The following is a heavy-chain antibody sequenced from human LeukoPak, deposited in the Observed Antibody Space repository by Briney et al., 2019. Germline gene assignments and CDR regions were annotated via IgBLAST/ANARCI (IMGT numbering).Heavy chain of an antibody. CDR2: LDPEDGET. V-gene: IGHV1-24*01. D-gene: IGHD5-12*01. CDR1: GYTLTELS. CDR3: ATDLGGYDEGGFDY. Sequence: GASVKVSCKVSGYTLTELSMHWVRQAPGKGLEWMGGLDPEDGETIYAQKFQGRVTMTEDTSTDTAYMELSSLRSEDTAVYYCATDLGGYDEGGFDYWGQGTLVTVSS. J-gene: IGHJ4*02.